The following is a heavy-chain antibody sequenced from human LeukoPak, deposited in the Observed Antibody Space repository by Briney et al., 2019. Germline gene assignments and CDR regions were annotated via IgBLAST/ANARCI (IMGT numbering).Heavy chain of an antibody. J-gene: IGHJ5*02. CDR3: ARGGYYGSGNDFRFDP. V-gene: IGHV4-59*01. D-gene: IGHD3-10*01. Sequence: SETMSLTCTVSGGSISSYYWSWIRQPPGKGLEWIGYIYYSGSTNYKPSLKSRVTISVDTSKNQFSLKLSSVTAADTAVYYCARGGYYGSGNDFRFDPWGQGTLVTVSS. CDR2: IYYSGST. CDR1: GGSISSYY.